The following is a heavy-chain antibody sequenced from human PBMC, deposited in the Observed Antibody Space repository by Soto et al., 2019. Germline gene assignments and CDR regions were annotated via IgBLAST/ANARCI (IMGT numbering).Heavy chain of an antibody. CDR3: TSYESWLQRHIPFDM. D-gene: IGHD3-16*01. CDR1: GFTFNSYW. CDR2: INGDGSSA. Sequence: EVQLVESGGGLVQPGGSLRLSCAASGFTFNSYWMHWVRQAPGKGLVWDSRINGDGSSADHADSVKGRFTVSRDNAKNTQYLQLNRLRAADTAVYFWTSYESWLQRHIPFDMWGEGSVVSVSS. J-gene: IGHJ3*02. V-gene: IGHV3-74*01.